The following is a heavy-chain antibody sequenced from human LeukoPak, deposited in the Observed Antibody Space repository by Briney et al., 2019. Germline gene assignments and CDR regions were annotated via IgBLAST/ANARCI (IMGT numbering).Heavy chain of an antibody. Sequence: GGSLRLSCTASAFTFSFYMMNWVRQAPGKGLEWVSSISTSSSHIYYADSLKGRFTVSRDNAKNSIYLQMNNLRAEDTAVYYCARDDNWNDKPCDLWGPGTLVTVSS. J-gene: IGHJ4*02. V-gene: IGHV3-21*01. CDR1: AFTFSFYM. D-gene: IGHD1-20*01. CDR3: ARDDNWNDKPCDL. CDR2: ISTSSSHI.